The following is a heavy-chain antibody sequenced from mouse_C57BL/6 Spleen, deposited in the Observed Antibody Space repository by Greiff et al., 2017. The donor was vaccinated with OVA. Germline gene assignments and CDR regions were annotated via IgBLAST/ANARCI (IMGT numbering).Heavy chain of an antibody. D-gene: IGHD2-2*01. CDR1: GYTFTSYW. CDR3: ASGYHFDY. CDR2: IDPSDSYT. J-gene: IGHJ2*01. Sequence: QVQLKQPGAELVKPGASVKLSCKASGYTFTSYWMQWVKQRPGQGLEWIGEIDPSDSYTNYNQKFKGKATLTVDTSSSTAYMQLSSLTSEDSAVYYCASGYHFDYWGQGTTLTVSS. V-gene: IGHV1-50*01.